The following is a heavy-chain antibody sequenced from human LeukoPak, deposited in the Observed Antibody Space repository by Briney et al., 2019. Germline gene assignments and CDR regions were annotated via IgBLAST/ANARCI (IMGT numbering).Heavy chain of an antibody. CDR3: ARGSNYAFDS. D-gene: IGHD5-18*01. J-gene: IGHJ4*02. Sequence: GGSLRLSCEDSGFTLSSYRMTWVRQAPGKGLEWVANIKQDGREKHYVDAVKGRFTISRDNAKNSLYLQMNSLRADDTAVYYCARGSNYAFDSWGQGTLVTVSS. CDR2: IKQDGREK. CDR1: GFTLSSYR. V-gene: IGHV3-7*03.